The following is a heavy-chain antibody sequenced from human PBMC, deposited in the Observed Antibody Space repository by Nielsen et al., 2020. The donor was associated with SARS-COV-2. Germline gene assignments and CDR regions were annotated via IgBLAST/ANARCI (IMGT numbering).Heavy chain of an antibody. V-gene: IGHV1-58*02. CDR1: GFTFTSSA. CDR3: AALYYYDSSGREPGADY. CDR2: IVVGSGNT. J-gene: IGHJ4*02. Sequence: SVKVSCKASGFTFTSSAMQWVRQARGQRLEWIGWIVVGSGNTNYAQKFQERVTITRDMSTSTAYMELSSLRSEDTAVYYCAALYYYDSSGREPGADYWGQGTLVTVSS. D-gene: IGHD3-22*01.